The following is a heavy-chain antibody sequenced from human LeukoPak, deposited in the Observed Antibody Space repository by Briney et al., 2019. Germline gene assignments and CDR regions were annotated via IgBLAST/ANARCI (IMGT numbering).Heavy chain of an antibody. CDR3: ARDRDYPRDQLDY. CDR1: GFTFSSYS. CDR2: ISSSSSTI. J-gene: IGHJ4*02. D-gene: IGHD4-17*01. Sequence: GGSLRLSCAASGFTFSSYSMNWVRQAPGKGLEWVSYISSSSSTIYYADSVKGRFTISRDNAKNSLYLQMNSLRAEDTAVYYCARDRDYPRDQLDYWGQGTLVTVSS. V-gene: IGHV3-48*04.